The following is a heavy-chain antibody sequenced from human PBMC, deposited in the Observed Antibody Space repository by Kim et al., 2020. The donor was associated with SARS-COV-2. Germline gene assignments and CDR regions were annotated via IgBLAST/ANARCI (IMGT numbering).Heavy chain of an antibody. V-gene: IGHV3-48*02. CDR3: ARDPRLRWQQPTGGAFDI. D-gene: IGHD4-17*01. CDR2: ISSSSSTI. Sequence: GGSLRLSCAASGFTFSSYSMNWVRQAPGKGLEWVSYISSSSSTIYYADSVKGRFTISRDNAKNSLYLQMNSLRDEDTAVYYCARDPRLRWQQPTGGAFDIWGQGTMVTVSS. J-gene: IGHJ3*02. CDR1: GFTFSSYS.